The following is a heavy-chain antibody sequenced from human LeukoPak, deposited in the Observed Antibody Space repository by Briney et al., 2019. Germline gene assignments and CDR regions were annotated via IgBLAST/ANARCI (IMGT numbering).Heavy chain of an antibody. J-gene: IGHJ4*02. Sequence: ASVKVSCKASGYTFTGYYMHWVRQAPGQGLEWVGWINPNSGGTNYAQKFQGRVTMARDTSISTAYMELSRRRSDDTAVYYCARAARITIFGVVIITLDYWGQGTLVTVSS. D-gene: IGHD3-3*01. V-gene: IGHV1-2*02. CDR2: INPNSGGT. CDR3: ARAARITIFGVVIITLDY. CDR1: GYTFTGYY.